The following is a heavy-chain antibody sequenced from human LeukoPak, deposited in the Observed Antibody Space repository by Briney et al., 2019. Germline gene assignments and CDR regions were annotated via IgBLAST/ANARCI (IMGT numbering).Heavy chain of an antibody. CDR2: IYTSGST. J-gene: IGHJ5*02. CDR3: ARDPSPTYGSGSYYSWFDP. D-gene: IGHD3-10*01. Sequence: PSETLSLTCTVSGGSISSSSYYRGWVRQPRGKGLEWIGRIYTSGSTNYNPSLKSRVTISVDTSKNQFSLKLSSVTAADTAVYYCARDPSPTYGSGSYYSWFDPWGQGTLVTVSS. CDR1: GGSISSSSYY. V-gene: IGHV4-61*02.